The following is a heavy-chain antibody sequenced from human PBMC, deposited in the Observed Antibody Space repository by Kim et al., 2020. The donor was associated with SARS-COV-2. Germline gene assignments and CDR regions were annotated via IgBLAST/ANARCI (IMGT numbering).Heavy chain of an antibody. D-gene: IGHD3-10*01. CDR1: GFTFSSYG. J-gene: IGHJ4*02. Sequence: GGSLRLSCAASGFTFSSYGMHWVRQAPGKGLEWVAVIWYDGSNKYYADSVKGRFTISRDNSKNTLYLQMNSLRAEDTAVYYCAKDVGFGEYLDYWGQGTLSPSPQ. CDR2: IWYDGSNK. V-gene: IGHV3-33*06. CDR3: AKDVGFGEYLDY.